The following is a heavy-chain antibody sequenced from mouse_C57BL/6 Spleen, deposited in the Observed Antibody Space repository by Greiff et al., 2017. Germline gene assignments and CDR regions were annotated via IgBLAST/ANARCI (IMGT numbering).Heavy chain of an antibody. J-gene: IGHJ3*01. CDR3: ARHDDSSWFAY. CDR1: GFTFSDYG. D-gene: IGHD2-4*01. V-gene: IGHV5-15*01. CDR2: ISNLAYSI. Sequence: DVMLVESGGGLVQPGGSLKLSCAASGFTFSDYGMAWVRQAPRKGPEWVAFISNLAYSIYYADTVTGRFTISRENAKNTLYLEMSSLRSEDTAMYYCARHDDSSWFAYWGQGTLVTVSA.